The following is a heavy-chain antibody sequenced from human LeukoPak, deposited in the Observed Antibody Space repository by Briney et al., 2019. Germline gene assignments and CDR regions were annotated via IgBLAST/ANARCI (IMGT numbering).Heavy chain of an antibody. CDR1: GVSISNYY. CDR2: IYYSGST. V-gene: IGHV4-59*01. D-gene: IGHD1-1*01. J-gene: IGHJ4*02. Sequence: MPSETLSLTCTVSGVSISNYYWNWIRQPPGKGLEWIGYIYYSGSTNYNPSLKSRVTFSLDTSKKQFSLKLSSVTAADTAVYYCARLTRRSGNYFDYWGQGTLVTVSS. CDR3: ARLTRRSGNYFDY.